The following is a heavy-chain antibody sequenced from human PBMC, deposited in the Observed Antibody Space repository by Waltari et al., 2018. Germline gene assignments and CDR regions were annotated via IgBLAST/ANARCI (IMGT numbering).Heavy chain of an antibody. Sequence: QVQLQQWGAGLLTTSETLSLTCAVYGGSFTGHYWNWIRQPPGKGLEWIGEINHGGTTNYNPSLKNRVTISVDTSKKQISLKLNSVTAADTAVYFCARGRRDDYIWGSYRRGYFDYWGQGALVTVSS. CDR1: GGSFTGHY. CDR2: INHGGTT. D-gene: IGHD3-16*02. J-gene: IGHJ4*02. CDR3: ARGRRDDYIWGSYRRGYFDY. V-gene: IGHV4-34*01.